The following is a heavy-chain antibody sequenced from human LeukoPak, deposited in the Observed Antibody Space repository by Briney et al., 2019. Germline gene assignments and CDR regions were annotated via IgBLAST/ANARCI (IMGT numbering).Heavy chain of an antibody. V-gene: IGHV4-34*01. Sequence: PSETLSLTCAVYGGSFSGYYWSWIRQPPGKGLEWIGEINHSGSTNYNPSLKSRVTISVDTSKNQFSLKLSSVTAADTAVYYCARVVWGLRRAFDIWGQGTMVTVSS. CDR3: ARVVWGLRRAFDI. CDR1: GGSFSGYY. CDR2: INHSGST. J-gene: IGHJ3*02. D-gene: IGHD7-27*01.